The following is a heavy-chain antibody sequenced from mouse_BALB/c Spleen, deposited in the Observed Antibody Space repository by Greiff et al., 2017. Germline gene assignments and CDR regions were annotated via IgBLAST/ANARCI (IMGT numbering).Heavy chain of an antibody. CDR2: ISSGGSYT. V-gene: IGHV5-6-4*01. Sequence: EVQRVESGGGLVKPGGSLKLSCAASGFTFSSYTMSWVRQTPEKRLEWVATISSGGSYTYYPDSVKGRFTISRDNAKNTLYLQMSSLKSEDTAMYYCTRDYYGYYAMDYWGQGTSVTVSS. CDR3: TRDYYGYYAMDY. D-gene: IGHD1-2*01. J-gene: IGHJ4*01. CDR1: GFTFSSYT.